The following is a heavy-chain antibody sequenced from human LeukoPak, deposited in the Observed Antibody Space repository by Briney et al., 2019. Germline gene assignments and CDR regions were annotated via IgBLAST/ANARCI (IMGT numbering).Heavy chain of an antibody. CDR3: ARDLQGGERLAAAGTFDY. CDR1: GGSISSSSYY. Sequence: SENLSLTCTVSGGSISSSSYYWGWIRQPPGKGLEWIGSIYYSGSTYYNPSLKSRVTISVDTSKNQFSLKLSSVTAADTAVYYCARDLQGGERLAAAGTFDYWGQGTLVTVSS. D-gene: IGHD6-13*01. CDR2: IYYSGST. J-gene: IGHJ4*02. V-gene: IGHV4-39*07.